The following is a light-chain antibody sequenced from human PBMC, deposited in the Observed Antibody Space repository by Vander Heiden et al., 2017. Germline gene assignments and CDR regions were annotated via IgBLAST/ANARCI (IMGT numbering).Light chain of an antibody. Sequence: DLQMTQFPSSLYASVGDRVTITCRASQSINSFLNWYQEKPGKAPQLLIYAASSFQSGVPSRFSGSGSGTDFTLTISSLQPEDFATYSCQQSFATPVTFGQGTKVEIK. V-gene: IGKV1-39*01. CDR3: QQSFATPVT. CDR1: QSINSF. CDR2: AAS. J-gene: IGKJ1*01.